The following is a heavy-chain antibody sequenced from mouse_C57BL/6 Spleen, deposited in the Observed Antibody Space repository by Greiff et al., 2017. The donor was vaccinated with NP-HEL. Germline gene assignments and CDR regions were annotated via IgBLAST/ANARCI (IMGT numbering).Heavy chain of an antibody. CDR1: FFPFTFYC. Sequence: SFTLSFSSSFFPFTFYCLPFFLHLPFQFLYCIFYINPSSGYTKNNQKFKDTATLTADKSSSTAYMQLSSLTYEDSAVYYCARDYYDYDDGDYFDYWGQGTTLTVSS. J-gene: IGHJ2*01. CDR2: INPSSGYT. CDR3: ARDYYDYDDGDYFDY. D-gene: IGHD2-4*01. V-gene: IGHV1-7*01.